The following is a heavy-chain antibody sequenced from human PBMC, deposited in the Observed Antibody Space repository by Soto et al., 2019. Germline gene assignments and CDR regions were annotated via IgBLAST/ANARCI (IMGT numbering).Heavy chain of an antibody. CDR2: ISYDGSNK. CDR1: GFTFSSYG. V-gene: IGHV3-30*18. J-gene: IGHJ4*02. Sequence: GGSLRLSCAASGFTFSSYGMHWVRQAPGKGLEWGAVISYDGSNKYYADSVKGRFTISRDNSKNTLYLQMNSLRAEDTAVYYCAKDLFITIVVVPAAISDYWGQGTLVTVSS. CDR3: AKDLFITIVVVPAAISDY. D-gene: IGHD2-2*01.